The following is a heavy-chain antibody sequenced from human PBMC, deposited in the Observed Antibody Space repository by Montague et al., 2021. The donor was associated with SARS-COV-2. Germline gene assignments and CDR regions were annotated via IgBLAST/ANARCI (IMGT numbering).Heavy chain of an antibody. CDR2: ISDSGGST. Sequence: SLRLSCAASGFTFSSYAMSWVRQAPGKGLEWVSGISDSGGSTYYADSVXGRLTISRDNSKNTLYLQMNSLRAEDTAVYYCAKGGERITMIVVVITLADFDYWGQGTLVTVSP. CDR1: GFTFSSYA. D-gene: IGHD3-22*01. J-gene: IGHJ4*02. V-gene: IGHV3-23*01. CDR3: AKGGERITMIVVVITLADFDY.